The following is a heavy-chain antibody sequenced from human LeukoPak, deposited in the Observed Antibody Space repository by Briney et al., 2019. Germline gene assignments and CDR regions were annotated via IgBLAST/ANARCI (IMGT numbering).Heavy chain of an antibody. Sequence: SQTLSLTCTVSGGSISSGDYYWSWLRQPPGKGLEWIGYIYYSGSTYYNPSLKSRVTISVDTSKNQFSLKLSSVTAADTAVYYGARGAGRWLQSGFDYWGQGTLGTVSS. V-gene: IGHV4-30-4*01. CDR2: IYYSGST. J-gene: IGHJ4*02. CDR3: ARGAGRWLQSGFDY. CDR1: GGSISSGDYY. D-gene: IGHD5-24*01.